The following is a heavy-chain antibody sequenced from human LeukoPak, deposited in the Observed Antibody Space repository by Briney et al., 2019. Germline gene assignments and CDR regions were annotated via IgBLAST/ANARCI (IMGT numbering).Heavy chain of an antibody. CDR1: GYTFTSYY. CDR3: ARDPADIVVVPAARGLNWFDP. CDR2: INPSGGST. J-gene: IGHJ5*02. D-gene: IGHD2-2*01. V-gene: IGHV1-46*01. Sequence: ASVKVSCKASGYTFTSYYMHWVRQAPGQGLEWMGIINPSGGSTSYAQKFQGRVTMTRDTSTSTVYMKLSSLRSEDTAVYYCARDPADIVVVPAARGLNWFDPWGQGTLVTVSS.